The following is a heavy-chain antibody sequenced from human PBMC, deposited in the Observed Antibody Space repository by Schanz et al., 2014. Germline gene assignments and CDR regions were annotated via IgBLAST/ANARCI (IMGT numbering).Heavy chain of an antibody. CDR2: ISVYTGNT. CDR3: ARGIGGYGANNYCDY. J-gene: IGHJ4*02. Sequence: QIQLVQSGPEVKKPGATVKVSCKASGYIFINSGISWVRQAPGQGLEWMGWISVYTGNTKYGQKVQGRVTMTADTSTNTAYMELRSLRSDDTAVYYCARGIGGYGANNYCDYWGQGTLVTVSS. CDR1: GYIFINSG. V-gene: IGHV1-18*01. D-gene: IGHD5-12*01.